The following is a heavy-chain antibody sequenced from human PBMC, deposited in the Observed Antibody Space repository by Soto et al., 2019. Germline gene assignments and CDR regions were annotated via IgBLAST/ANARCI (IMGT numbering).Heavy chain of an antibody. CDR3: AKDLRRRFDY. J-gene: IGHJ4*02. V-gene: IGHV3-30*18. CDR2: ISYDGSNK. D-gene: IGHD5-12*01. CDR1: GFTFSSYG. Sequence: QVQLVESGGGVVQPGRSLRLSCAASGFTFSSYGMHWVRQAPGKGLEWVAVISYDGSNKYYADSVKGRFTISRDNSKNTLYLQMTSLRAEDTAVYYCAKDLRRRFDYWGQGTLVTVSS.